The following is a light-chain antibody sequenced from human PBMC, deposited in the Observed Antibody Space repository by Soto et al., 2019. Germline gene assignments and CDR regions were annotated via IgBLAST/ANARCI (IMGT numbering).Light chain of an antibody. CDR1: QSISGW. V-gene: IGKV1-5*01. CDR2: AAS. Sequence: IQMTQSPSTLSASVGDRVTITCRASQSISGWLAWYQQKPGKAPKLLISAASSLESGVPSRFSGRGSGTTFTLTISSLQPVDFATYYCQQYNTYSPTFGGGTKVDIK. CDR3: QQYNTYSPT. J-gene: IGKJ4*01.